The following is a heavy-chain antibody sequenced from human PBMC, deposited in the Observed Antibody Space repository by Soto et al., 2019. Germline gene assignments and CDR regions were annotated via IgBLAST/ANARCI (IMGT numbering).Heavy chain of an antibody. CDR1: GFTFSSYA. Sequence: GGSLRLSCAASGFTFSSYAMSWVRQAPGKGLEWVSAISGSGGSTYYADSVKGRFTISRDNSKNTLYLQMNSLRAEDTAVYYCLLSGSGSEPLGYWGQGTLVTVSS. CDR2: ISGSGGST. CDR3: LLSGSGSEPLGY. V-gene: IGHV3-23*01. J-gene: IGHJ4*02. D-gene: IGHD3-10*01.